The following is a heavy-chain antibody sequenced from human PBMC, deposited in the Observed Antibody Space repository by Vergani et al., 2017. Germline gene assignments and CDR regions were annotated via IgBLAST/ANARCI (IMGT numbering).Heavy chain of an antibody. CDR1: GFSFRNAW. J-gene: IGHJ6*02. V-gene: IGHV3-15*07. CDR3: TTDXRYCGDGSCYWLRDHHYYGMDV. Sequence: EVQLVESGGGIVKPGGSLRLSCVASGFSFRNAWMKWVRRTPGKGLEWVGRIKITFDRGTTDYAAAVKGRFTISRDDPKNTLFLQMNGLKTEDIGVYYCTTDXRYCGDGSCYWLRDHHYYGMDVWGQGTTVTVSS. D-gene: IGHD2-21*01. CDR2: IKITFDRGTT.